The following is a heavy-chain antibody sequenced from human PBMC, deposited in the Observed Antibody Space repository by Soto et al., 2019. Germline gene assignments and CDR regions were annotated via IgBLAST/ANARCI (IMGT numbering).Heavy chain of an antibody. CDR2: INSDGSST. D-gene: IGHD6-6*01. CDR3: ARDEEGTGIAARHYWFDP. CDR1: GFTFSSYW. Sequence: GGSLRLSCAASGFTFSSYWMHWVRQAPGKGLVWVSRINSDGSSTSYADSVKGRFTISRDNAKNTLYLQMNSLRAEDTAVYYCARDEEGTGIAARHYWFDPWGQGTLVTVSS. V-gene: IGHV3-74*01. J-gene: IGHJ5*02.